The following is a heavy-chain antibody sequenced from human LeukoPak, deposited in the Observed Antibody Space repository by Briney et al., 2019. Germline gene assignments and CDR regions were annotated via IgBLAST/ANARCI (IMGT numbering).Heavy chain of an antibody. D-gene: IGHD1-1*01. CDR2: INPNSGGT. V-gene: IGHV1-2*02. J-gene: IGHJ6*03. Sequence: GASVKVSCKASGYTFTGYYMHWVLQAPGQGLEWMGWINPNSGGTNYAQKFQGRVTMTRETSISTAYMELSRLRSDDTAVYYCARERMYNWNVGLYYMDVWGKGTTVTVSS. CDR1: GYTFTGYY. CDR3: ARERMYNWNVGLYYMDV.